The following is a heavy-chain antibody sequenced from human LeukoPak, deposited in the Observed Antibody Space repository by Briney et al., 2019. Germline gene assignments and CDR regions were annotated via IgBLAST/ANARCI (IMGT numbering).Heavy chain of an antibody. CDR1: GASISSSY. J-gene: IGHJ3*01. CDR3: ARRVHNRGLYDLGAFDV. Sequence: SETLSLTCFVSGASISSSYWAWIRQPPGRGLEWIGFSYYTGNSNYSPSLNGRVTISFASSKNQFSLRLRSVAATDTAVYYCARRVHNRGLYDLGAFDVWGQGTVVTVSS. V-gene: IGHV4-59*08. D-gene: IGHD1-14*01. CDR2: SYYTGNS.